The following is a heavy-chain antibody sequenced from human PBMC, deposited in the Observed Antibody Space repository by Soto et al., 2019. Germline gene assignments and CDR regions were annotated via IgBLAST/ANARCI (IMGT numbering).Heavy chain of an antibody. Sequence: QVHLVQSGAEVKKPGASVNVSCQASGSITNHHIHWVRQAPGQGLEWMGIFNPSGLSTTYAQKFQGRVTITRDTSTSTVYMELSSLTSEDTAVYFCAKVTHRGPIAVAGPLGSWGQGTLVIVSS. D-gene: IGHD6-19*01. CDR2: FNPSGLST. CDR3: AKVTHRGPIAVAGPLGS. CDR1: GSITNHH. V-gene: IGHV1-46*01. J-gene: IGHJ4*02.